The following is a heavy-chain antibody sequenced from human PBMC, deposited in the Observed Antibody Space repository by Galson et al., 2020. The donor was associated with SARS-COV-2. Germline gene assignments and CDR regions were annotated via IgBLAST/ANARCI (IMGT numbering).Heavy chain of an antibody. CDR1: GFTFSSYA. CDR2: ISGSGGST. Sequence: GESLKISCAASGFTFSSYAMSWVRQAPGKGLEWVSAISGSGGSTYYADSVKGRFTISRDNSKNTLYLQMNSLRAEDTAVYYCAKDKPWGYCSSTSCYTGFWGWGQGTLVTVSS. J-gene: IGHJ4*02. V-gene: IGHV3-23*01. D-gene: IGHD2-2*02. CDR3: AKDKPWGYCSSTSCYTGFWG.